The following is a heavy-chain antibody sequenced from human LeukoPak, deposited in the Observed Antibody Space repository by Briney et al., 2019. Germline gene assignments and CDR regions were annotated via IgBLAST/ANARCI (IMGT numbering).Heavy chain of an antibody. CDR1: GGTFTSYA. J-gene: IGHJ4*02. D-gene: IGHD4-11*01. Sequence: ASVKVSCKASGGTFTSYAISWVRQAPGQGLEWMGRIIPIFGTANYAQKFQGRVTITTDESTSTAYMYLSSLRSEDTAVYYCACYSNHFDYWGQGTLVTASS. CDR3: ACYSNHFDY. CDR2: IIPIFGTA. V-gene: IGHV1-69*05.